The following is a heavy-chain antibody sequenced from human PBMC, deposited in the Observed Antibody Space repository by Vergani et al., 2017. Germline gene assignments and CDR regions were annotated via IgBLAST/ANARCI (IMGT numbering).Heavy chain of an antibody. CDR2: ISWNSGSI. CDR1: GFTFDDYA. Sequence: EVQLVESGGGLVQPGRSLRLSCAASGFTFDDYAMHWVRHAPGKGLEWVSGISWNSGSIGYADSVKGRFTISRDNAERSLYLKMNSLRAEDTALYYCAKRSAAGPRFYYYYYMDVWGKGTTVTVSS. J-gene: IGHJ6*03. D-gene: IGHD6-13*01. V-gene: IGHV3-9*01. CDR3: AKRSAAGPRFYYYYYMDV.